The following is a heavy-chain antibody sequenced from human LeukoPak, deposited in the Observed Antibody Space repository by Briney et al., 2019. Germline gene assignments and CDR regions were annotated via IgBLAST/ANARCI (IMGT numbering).Heavy chain of an antibody. CDR3: AKDPGAAALFSYGMDV. J-gene: IGHJ6*02. V-gene: IGHV3-30*18. CDR1: GFTFSSYG. Sequence: PGRSLRLSCAASGFTFSSYGMHWVRQAPGKGLEWVAVVSYDGSNKYYADSVKGRFTISRDNSKNTLYLQMNSLRAEDTAVYYCAKDPGAAALFSYGMDVWGQGTTVTVSS. CDR2: VSYDGSNK. D-gene: IGHD2-2*01.